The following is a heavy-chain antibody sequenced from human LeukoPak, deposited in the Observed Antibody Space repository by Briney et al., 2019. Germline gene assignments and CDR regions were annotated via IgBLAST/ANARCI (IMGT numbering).Heavy chain of an antibody. CDR1: GFSFSSYS. Sequence: PGGSLRLSCEAYGFSFSSYSMNWVRQAPGKGLEWVSSISSSSSYIYYADSVKGRFTISRDNDKNSLYLQMNSLRAEDTAVYYCARGDRDLYCSSTSCYPVLGGQGTLVTVSS. J-gene: IGHJ4*02. V-gene: IGHV3-21*01. D-gene: IGHD2-2*01. CDR3: ARGDRDLYCSSTSCYPVL. CDR2: ISSSSSYI.